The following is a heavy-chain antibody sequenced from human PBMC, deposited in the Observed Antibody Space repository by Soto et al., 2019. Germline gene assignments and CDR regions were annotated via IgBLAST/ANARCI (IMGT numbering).Heavy chain of an antibody. Sequence: EVQLVESGGGLVQPGGSLRLSCAASGFTFGSYPMHCVRQAPGKGLEYVSAISTNGDSTFYANSVKGRFTISRDNSKNTLYLQMGSLRAVYMGVYYWARECMSRPRWVFDYWGQGTLVTASS. D-gene: IGHD2-8*01. CDR3: ARECMSRPRWVFDY. CDR1: GFTFGSYP. CDR2: ISTNGDST. V-gene: IGHV3-64*01. J-gene: IGHJ4*02.